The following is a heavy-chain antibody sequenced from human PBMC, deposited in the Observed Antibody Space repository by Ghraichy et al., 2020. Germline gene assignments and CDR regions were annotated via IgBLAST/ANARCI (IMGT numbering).Heavy chain of an antibody. J-gene: IGHJ2*01. D-gene: IGHD6-13*01. Sequence: GGSLRLSCAASGFTFSSYWMSWVRQAPGKGLEWVANIKQDGSEKYYVDSVKGRFTISRDNAKNSLYLQMNSLRAEDTAVYYCASLTNGDDSSSWYGTNWYFDLWGRGTLVTVSS. CDR3: ASLTNGDDSSSWYGTNWYFDL. CDR1: GFTFSSYW. V-gene: IGHV3-7*03. CDR2: IKQDGSEK.